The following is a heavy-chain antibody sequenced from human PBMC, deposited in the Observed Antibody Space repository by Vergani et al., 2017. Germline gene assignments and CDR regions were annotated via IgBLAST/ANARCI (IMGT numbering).Heavy chain of an antibody. V-gene: IGHV4-39*07. J-gene: IGHJ3*02. CDR1: GGSISSSSYY. CDR3: ARSITMIVVVLDAFDI. Sequence: QLQLQESGPGLVKPSETLSLTCTVSGGSISSSSYYWGWIRQPPGKGLEWIGRIYYSGSTYYNPSLKSRVTISVDTSKNHFSLKLSSVTAADTAVYYCARSITMIVVVLDAFDIWGQGTMVTVSS. D-gene: IGHD3-22*01. CDR2: IYYSGST.